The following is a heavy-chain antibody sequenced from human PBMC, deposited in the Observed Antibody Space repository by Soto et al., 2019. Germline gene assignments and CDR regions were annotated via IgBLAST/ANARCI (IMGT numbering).Heavy chain of an antibody. CDR2: ISAYNGNT. D-gene: IGHD3-9*01. V-gene: IGHV1-18*01. Sequence: ASVKVSCKASGYTFTTYGISWVRQAPGQGLEWMGWISAYNGNTNYAQKLQGRVTMTTDTSTSTGYMELRSLRSDDTAVYYCARDRETLRDFDWLPWDDDAFESWGQGTMITVSS. CDR1: GYTFTTYG. CDR3: ARDRETLRDFDWLPWDDDAFES. J-gene: IGHJ3*02.